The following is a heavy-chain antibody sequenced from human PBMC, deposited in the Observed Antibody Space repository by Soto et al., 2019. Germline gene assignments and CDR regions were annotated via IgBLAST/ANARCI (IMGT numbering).Heavy chain of an antibody. V-gene: IGHV4-59*06. CDR3: ARGRGYSYGYSFDI. J-gene: IGHJ3*02. Sequence: SETLSLTCTVSGVSINTYYWSWIRQHPGKGLEWIGYIYYSGSTYYNPSLKSRVTISVDTSKNQFSLKLSSVTAADTAVYYCARGRGYSYGYSFDIWGQGTMVTVSS. CDR1: GVSINTYY. D-gene: IGHD5-18*01. CDR2: IYYSGST.